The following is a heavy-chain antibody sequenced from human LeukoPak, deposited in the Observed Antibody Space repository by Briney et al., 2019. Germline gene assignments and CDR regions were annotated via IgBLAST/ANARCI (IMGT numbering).Heavy chain of an antibody. J-gene: IGHJ5*02. CDR3: VKEMGYCSGGSFYRWFHA. CDR1: GFTFSSYS. Sequence: GGSLRLSCAASGFTFSSYSMSWVRQAPGKGLEWLSYISTGSSTMYYADSVKGRFTISRDDARTSLSLQMNSLRAEDTAVYYCVKEMGYCSGGSFYRWFHAWGQGTLVTVSS. V-gene: IGHV3-48*01. CDR2: ISTGSSTM. D-gene: IGHD2-15*01.